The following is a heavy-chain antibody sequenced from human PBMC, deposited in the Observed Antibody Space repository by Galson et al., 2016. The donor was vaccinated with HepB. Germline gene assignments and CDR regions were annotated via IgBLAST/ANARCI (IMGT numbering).Heavy chain of an antibody. CDR2: ISYDGSNK. D-gene: IGHD1-26*01. V-gene: IGHV3-30*04. CDR1: GFTFSVYT. Sequence: SLRLSCAASGFTFSVYTMHWVRQAPGKGLEWVAVISYDGSNKYYADSAKGRFTISSDNSKNTLYLQMNTLRAEDTAVYYCATGEQWEILEYWGQGTLVTVSS. J-gene: IGHJ4*02. CDR3: ATGEQWEILEY.